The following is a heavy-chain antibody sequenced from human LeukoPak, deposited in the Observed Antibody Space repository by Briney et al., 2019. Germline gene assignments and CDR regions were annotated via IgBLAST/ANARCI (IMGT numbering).Heavy chain of an antibody. CDR2: INTDGSST. D-gene: IGHD3-10*01. CDR1: GFTLSRYW. CDR3: ARFGWVPPTHFDY. J-gene: IGHJ4*02. Sequence: GGSLRLSCVGSGFTLSRYWMHWVRHAPGKGLVWVSHINTDGSSTNYADSVKGRFTISRDNAKNTLYLQMNSLRAEDTAVYYCARFGWVPPTHFDYWGQGTLVTVSS. V-gene: IGHV3-74*01.